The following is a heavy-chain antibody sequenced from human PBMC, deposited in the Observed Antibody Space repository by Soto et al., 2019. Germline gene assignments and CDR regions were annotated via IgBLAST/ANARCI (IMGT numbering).Heavy chain of an antibody. CDR3: AGRKNAGAFDI. J-gene: IGHJ3*02. CDR1: GGSISSYY. V-gene: IGHV4-59*01. Sequence: SETLSLTCTVSGGSISSYYWSWIRQPPGKGLEWIGYIYYSGSTNYNPSLKSRVTISVDTSKNQFSLKLSSVTAADTAVYFCAGRKNAGAFDIWGQGTMVTVSS. CDR2: IYYSGST.